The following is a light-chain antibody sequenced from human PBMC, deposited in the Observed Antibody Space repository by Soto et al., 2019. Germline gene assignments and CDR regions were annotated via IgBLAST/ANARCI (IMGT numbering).Light chain of an antibody. J-gene: IGKJ4*01. CDR3: QHYNSYPLT. CDR1: QSISSG. V-gene: IGKV1-5*01. Sequence: DIQMTQSPSTLSASVGDRVTITFRASQSISSGLAWYQQKPGKAPKLLIYDASSLESGVPSSFSGSRSGTEFTLTISSLQPDDYATYYCQHYNSYPLTFGGGTKVEIK. CDR2: DAS.